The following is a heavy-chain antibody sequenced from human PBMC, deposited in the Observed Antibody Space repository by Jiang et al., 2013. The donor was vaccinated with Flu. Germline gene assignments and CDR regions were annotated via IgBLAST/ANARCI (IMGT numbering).Heavy chain of an antibody. CDR3: ARAQKXSGFELPYYDF. CDR2: IHHSWTT. Sequence: GSGLVKPSETLSLTCTVSGGSISSSSYFWAWIRQPPGKGLEWIAEIHHSWTTNYNPSLRSRVTMSVDTSKNQLSLNLTSVTAADTAVYYCARAQKXSGFELPYYDFWGQGTLVIVS. CDR1: GGSISSSSYF. V-gene: IGHV4-39*07. J-gene: IGHJ4*02. D-gene: IGHD5-12*01.